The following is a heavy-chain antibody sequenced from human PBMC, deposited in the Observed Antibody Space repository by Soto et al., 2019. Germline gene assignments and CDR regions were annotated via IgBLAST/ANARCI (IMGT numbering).Heavy chain of an antibody. CDR3: ARQSGIVAGATAGYYYGMDV. CDR1: GYSFNTYW. Sequence: GESLKISCKGSGYSFNTYWIGWVRQMPGKGLEWMGITYPGDSDTKYSPSFQGQVTISADKSISTAYLQWSSLKASDTAMYYCARQSGIVAGATAGYYYGMDVWGQGTTVTVSS. D-gene: IGHD6-13*01. J-gene: IGHJ6*02. V-gene: IGHV5-51*01. CDR2: TYPGDSDT.